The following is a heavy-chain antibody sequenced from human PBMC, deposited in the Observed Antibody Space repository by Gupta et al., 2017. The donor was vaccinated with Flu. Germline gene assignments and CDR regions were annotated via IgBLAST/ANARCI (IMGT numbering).Heavy chain of an antibody. CDR1: GFTFSFYA. CDR2: ISKDGSKQ. D-gene: IGHD2-2*01. CDR3: AKDVQDCSRTSCSYYYYFGIDV. Sequence: QVQLGESGGGVVQPGRSLRLSCEVSGFTFSFYAMHWVRQVPGKGLEWVAVISKDGSKQFYADSVKGRFTISRDNSDNTLNLQLNNLRPEDTATYYCAKDVQDCSRTSCSYYYYFGIDVWGHGTTVTVS. V-gene: IGHV3-30*18. J-gene: IGHJ6*02.